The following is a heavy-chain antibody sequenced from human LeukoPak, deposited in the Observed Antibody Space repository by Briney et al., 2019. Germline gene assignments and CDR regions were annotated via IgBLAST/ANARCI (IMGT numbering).Heavy chain of an antibody. CDR2: ISYDGSNK. CDR1: GFTFSSYG. D-gene: IGHD3-22*01. V-gene: IGHV3-30*03. Sequence: PGRSLRLSCAASGFTFSSYGMHWVRQAPGKGLEWVAVISYDGSNKYYADSVKGRFTISRDNSKNTLYLQMNSLRAEDTAVYYCARDQGIYYDSSGLPIWGQGTMVTVSP. J-gene: IGHJ3*02. CDR3: ARDQGIYYDSSGLPI.